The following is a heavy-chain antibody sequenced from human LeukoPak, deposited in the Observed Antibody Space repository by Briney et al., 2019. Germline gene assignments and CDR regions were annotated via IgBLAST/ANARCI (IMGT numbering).Heavy chain of an antibody. V-gene: IGHV3-23*01. CDR3: AKDPADPITMIVLEY. Sequence: GGSLRLSCAASGFTFSSYAMSWVRQAPGKGLEWVSAISGSGGSTYYADSVKGRFTISRDNSKNTLYLQMNSLRAEDTAVYYCAKDPADPITMIVLEYWGQGTLVTVSS. CDR2: ISGSGGST. D-gene: IGHD3-22*01. J-gene: IGHJ4*02. CDR1: GFTFSSYA.